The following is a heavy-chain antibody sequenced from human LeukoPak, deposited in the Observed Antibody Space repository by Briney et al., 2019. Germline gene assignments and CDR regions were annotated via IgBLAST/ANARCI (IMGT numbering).Heavy chain of an antibody. CDR2: IYYSGST. CDR1: GGSISSSSYY. Sequence: PSETLSLTCTVSGGSISSSSYYWGWIRQPPGKGLEWIGSIYYSGSTYYNPSLKSRVTISVDTSKNQFSLKLSSVTAADTAVYYCARRGSSSWYRDDAFDIWGQGTMVTVSS. V-gene: IGHV4-39*01. CDR3: ARRGSSSWYRDDAFDI. J-gene: IGHJ3*02. D-gene: IGHD6-13*01.